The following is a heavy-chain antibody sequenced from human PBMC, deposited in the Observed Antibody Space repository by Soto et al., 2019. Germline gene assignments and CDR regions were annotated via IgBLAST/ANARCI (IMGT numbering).Heavy chain of an antibody. Sequence: QVQLVESGGGVVQPGTSMRLSCEVSGFSFSSYGMHWVRQVPGKGLEWVAVISHHGSNKYFADSVKGRFTVSRDNPKNRLYLQMNSLRAEDTAVYYCAKGREGGSWVEACDSWGQGTMVTVSS. CDR2: ISHHGSNK. V-gene: IGHV3-30*18. D-gene: IGHD1-26*01. CDR3: AKGREGGSWVEACDS. J-gene: IGHJ3*02. CDR1: GFSFSSYG.